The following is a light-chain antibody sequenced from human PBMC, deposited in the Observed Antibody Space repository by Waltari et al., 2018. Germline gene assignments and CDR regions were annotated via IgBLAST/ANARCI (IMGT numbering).Light chain of an antibody. V-gene: IGLV3-21*03. Sequence: SYALTQPPSVSVPPGKTARITCGGDNIGSKAVHWYQQKAGQAPVLVVYDDIERPSGIPERFSGSNSGNTATLTIGRVEAGDEADYFCQVWESSTDHFWVVGGGTKLTVL. CDR3: QVWESSTDHFWV. J-gene: IGLJ3*02. CDR1: NIGSKA. CDR2: DDI.